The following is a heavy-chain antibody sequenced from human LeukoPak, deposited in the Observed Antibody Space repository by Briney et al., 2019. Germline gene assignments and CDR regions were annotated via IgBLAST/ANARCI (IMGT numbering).Heavy chain of an antibody. J-gene: IGHJ4*02. Sequence: PGGSLRLSCAASGFAITNARMGWVRQAPGKGLEWVGLINSKIDSGTTDFAAPVKDRFTISTDDSKHTLNLQMNSLKSDDTAVYYCTTGYGLSDFDYWGQGTLVTASS. D-gene: IGHD2/OR15-2a*01. CDR1: GFAITNAR. CDR3: TTGYGLSDFDY. CDR2: INSKIDSGTT. V-gene: IGHV3-15*01.